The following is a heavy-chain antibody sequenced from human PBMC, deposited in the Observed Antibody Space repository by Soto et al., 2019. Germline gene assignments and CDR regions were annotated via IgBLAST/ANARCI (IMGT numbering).Heavy chain of an antibody. Sequence: GASVKVSCKVSGYTLTELSMHWVRQAPGKGLEWMGGFDPEDGETIYAQKFQGRVTMTEDTSTDTAYMELSSLRSEDTAVYYCATDRLTLYSSSWPLFDYWGQGTLVTVSS. V-gene: IGHV1-24*01. CDR3: ATDRLTLYSSSWPLFDY. CDR1: GYTLTELS. D-gene: IGHD6-13*01. CDR2: FDPEDGET. J-gene: IGHJ4*02.